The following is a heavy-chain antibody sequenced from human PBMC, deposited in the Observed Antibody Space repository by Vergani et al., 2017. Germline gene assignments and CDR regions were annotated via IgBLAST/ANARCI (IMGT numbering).Heavy chain of an antibody. CDR2: MNPNSGNT. V-gene: IGHV1-8*01. J-gene: IGHJ5*02. CDR1: GYTFTSYD. Sequence: QVQLVQSGAEVKKPGASVKVSCKASGYTFTSYDINWVRQATGQWLEWMGWMNPNSGNTGYAQKFQGRVTMTRNTSISTAYMELSSLRSEDTAVYYCARGAYYYDSSGTGGIDPWGQGTLVTVSS. CDR3: ARGAYYYDSSGTGGIDP. D-gene: IGHD3-22*01.